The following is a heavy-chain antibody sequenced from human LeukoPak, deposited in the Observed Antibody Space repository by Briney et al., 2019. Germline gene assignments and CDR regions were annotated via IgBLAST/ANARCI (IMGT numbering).Heavy chain of an antibody. Sequence: SETLSLACTVSGGSISSYYWSWIRQPPGKGLEWIGYSYYSGSTNYNPSLKSRVTISVDTSKNQFSLKLSSVTAADTAVYYCARETNYYDSSGYLFDYWGQGTLVTVSS. CDR1: GGSISSYY. CDR3: ARETNYYDSSGYLFDY. V-gene: IGHV4-59*01. D-gene: IGHD3-22*01. CDR2: SYYSGST. J-gene: IGHJ4*02.